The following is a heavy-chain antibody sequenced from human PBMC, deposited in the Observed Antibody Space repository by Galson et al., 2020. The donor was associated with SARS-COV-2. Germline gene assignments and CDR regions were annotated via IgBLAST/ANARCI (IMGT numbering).Heavy chain of an antibody. CDR2: IYYSGST. CDR3: ARVFIPSLYYYGLGEAYAFDI. CDR1: GGSISSGDYY. J-gene: IGHJ3*02. V-gene: IGHV4-30-4*08. Sequence: SETLSLTCTVSGGSISSGDYYWSWIRQPPGKGLEWIGYIYYSGSTYYNPSLKSRVTISVDTSKNHFSLKLSSVTAADTAVYYCARVFIPSLYYYGLGEAYAFDIWGEGRMVTVSS. D-gene: IGHD3-10*01.